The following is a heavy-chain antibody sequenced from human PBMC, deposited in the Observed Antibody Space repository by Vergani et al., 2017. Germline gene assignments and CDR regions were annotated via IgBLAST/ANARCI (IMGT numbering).Heavy chain of an antibody. J-gene: IGHJ4*02. V-gene: IGHV4-59*01. D-gene: IGHD1-14*01. CDR2: VDDSGYS. CDR3: TRSIVGRNPPDYFDS. Sequence: QVQLQESGPGLVRPSETLSLTCTVSGGSLSGYYWNWIRQTPGGGLEWIGYVDDSGYSNYNPSPNTRVTMSSDTSNNQFSLMLSSVTVADTAVYYCTRSIVGRNPPDYFDSWGQGTLVTVSS. CDR1: GGSLSGYY.